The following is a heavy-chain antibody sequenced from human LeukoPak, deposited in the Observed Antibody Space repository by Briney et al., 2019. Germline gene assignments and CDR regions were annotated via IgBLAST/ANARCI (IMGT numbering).Heavy chain of an antibody. CDR2: ISYDGSNK. V-gene: IGHV3-30*18. Sequence: GGSLRLSCAVSGFTFSDHYMDWVRQAPGKGLEWVAVISYDGSNKYYADSVKGRFTISRDNSKNTLYLQMNSLTDEDTAVYYCAKVRWDNSGWYYLDNWGQGTLVTVSS. J-gene: IGHJ4*02. CDR3: AKVRWDNSGWYYLDN. D-gene: IGHD6-19*01. CDR1: GFTFSDHY.